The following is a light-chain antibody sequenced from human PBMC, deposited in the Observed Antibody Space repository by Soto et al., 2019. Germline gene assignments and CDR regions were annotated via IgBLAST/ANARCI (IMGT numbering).Light chain of an antibody. CDR1: SSNIGAGYD. CDR3: QSYDSSLSGSYV. Sequence: QSVLTQPPSVSGAPGQRVTISCTGSSSNIGAGYDVHWYQRLPGTAPKVLIYNNNNRPSGVPDRFCGSKSGTSASLAITGLQAEDEADYYCQSYDSSLSGSYVYGTGTKLTVL. J-gene: IGLJ1*01. CDR2: NNN. V-gene: IGLV1-40*01.